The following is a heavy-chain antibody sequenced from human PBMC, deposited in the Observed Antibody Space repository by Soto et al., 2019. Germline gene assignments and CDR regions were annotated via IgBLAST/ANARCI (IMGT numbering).Heavy chain of an antibody. V-gene: IGHV2-5*02. CDR1: GFSLSTSGVG. CDR3: ARDYGDYPLFDY. CDR2: IYWDDDK. J-gene: IGHJ4*02. Sequence: QITLKESGPTLVKPTQTLTLTCTFSGFSLSTSGVGVGWIRQPPGKALEWLALIYWDDDKRYSPSLKSRLTLTKDTYKNQVVLTMTNMDPVDTATYYCARDYGDYPLFDYWGQGTLVTVSS. D-gene: IGHD4-17*01.